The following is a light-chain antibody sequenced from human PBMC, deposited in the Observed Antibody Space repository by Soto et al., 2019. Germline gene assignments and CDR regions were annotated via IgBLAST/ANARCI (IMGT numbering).Light chain of an antibody. CDR1: SSDVGGYNY. V-gene: IGLV2-14*01. J-gene: IGLJ1*01. Sequence: QSALTQPASVSGSPGQSITISCTGTSSDVGGYNYVSWYQQHPGKAPKLMIYDVSNRPSGVSNRFSGSKSGNTASLTISGLQAADESDYYCSSYTRSSIYVFGTGTKLTVL. CDR2: DVS. CDR3: SSYTRSSIYV.